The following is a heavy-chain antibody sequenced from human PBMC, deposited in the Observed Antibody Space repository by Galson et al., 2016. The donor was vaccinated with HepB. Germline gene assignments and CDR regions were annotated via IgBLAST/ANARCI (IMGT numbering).Heavy chain of an antibody. CDR3: AKQGPIHFDS. J-gene: IGHJ4*02. CDR1: GYTFTSYW. Sequence: QSGAEVTKPGESLNISCKASGYTFTSYWIGWVRQKPGEGLEWMGIVNPADSSTRYSPSFQGQVTISADKAINTAYLQWSSLQAPDTAIYYCAKQGPIHFDSWGQGALVTVSS. CDR2: VNPADSST. V-gene: IGHV5-51*01.